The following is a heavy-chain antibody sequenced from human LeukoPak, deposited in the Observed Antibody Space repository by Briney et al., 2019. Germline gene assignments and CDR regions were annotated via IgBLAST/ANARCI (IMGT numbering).Heavy chain of an antibody. V-gene: IGHV3-30*02. CDR3: ASMLTH. CDR1: GLRFSRGG. J-gene: IGHJ4*02. Sequence: GGPLRLSCKASGLRFSRGGMHWIRQAPGKGLEWLAFIQYDESSKYYADSVKGRFTISRDNAKNSLYLQMNSLRAEDTAVYYCASMLTHWGQGTLVTVSS. CDR2: IQYDESSK. D-gene: IGHD2-8*01.